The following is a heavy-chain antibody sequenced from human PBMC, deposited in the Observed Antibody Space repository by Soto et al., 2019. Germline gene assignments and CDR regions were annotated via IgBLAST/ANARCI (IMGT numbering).Heavy chain of an antibody. CDR3: ARGSYYYDSSGYYSDAFDI. V-gene: IGHV1-69*01. CDR1: GGTFSSYA. Sequence: KVSCKASGGTFSSYAISWVRQAPGQGLEWMGGIIPIFGTANYAQKFQGRVTITADESTSTAYMELSSLRSEDTAVYYCARGSYYYDSSGYYSDAFDIWGQGTMVTVSS. CDR2: IIPIFGTA. D-gene: IGHD3-22*01. J-gene: IGHJ3*02.